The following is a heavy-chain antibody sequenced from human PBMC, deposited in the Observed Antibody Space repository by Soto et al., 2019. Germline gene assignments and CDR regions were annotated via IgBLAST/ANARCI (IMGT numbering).Heavy chain of an antibody. CDR1: VYTYTGTN. CDR2: INPSGGST. J-gene: IGHJ4*02. D-gene: IGHD4-17*01. CDR3: AREGTTVVTPSYFDY. V-gene: IGHV1-46*01. Sequence: GKPCCEASVYTYTGTNNLSGLQAPGQEHKWMGIINPSGGSTSYAQKFQGRVTMTRATSTSTVYMELSSLRSEDTAVYYCAREGTTVVTPSYFDYWGQGTLVTVSS.